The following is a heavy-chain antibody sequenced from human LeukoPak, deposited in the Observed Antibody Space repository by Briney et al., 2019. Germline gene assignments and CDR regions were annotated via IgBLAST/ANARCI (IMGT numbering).Heavy chain of an antibody. CDR1: GFTFSSYG. D-gene: IGHD6-19*01. Sequence: GGSLRLSCAASGFTFSSYGMHWVRQAPGKGLEWVAVIWYDGSNKYYADSVKGRFTISRDNSKNTLYLQMNSLRAEDTAVYYCARDFAVAGPDFDYWGQGTLVTVSS. CDR2: IWYDGSNK. V-gene: IGHV3-33*08. J-gene: IGHJ4*02. CDR3: ARDFAVAGPDFDY.